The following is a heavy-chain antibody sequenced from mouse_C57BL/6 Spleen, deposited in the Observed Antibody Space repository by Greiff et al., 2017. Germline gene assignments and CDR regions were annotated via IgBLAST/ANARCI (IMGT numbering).Heavy chain of an antibody. Sequence: QVQLKQPGAELVMPGASVKLSCKASGYTFTSYWMHWVKQRPGQGLEWIGEIDPSDSYTNYNQKFKGKSTLTVDKSSSTAYMQLSSLTSEDSAVYYCARSDGYFSYWYFDVWGTGTTVTVSS. J-gene: IGHJ1*03. D-gene: IGHD2-3*01. CDR1: GYTFTSYW. V-gene: IGHV1-69*01. CDR3: ARSDGYFSYWYFDV. CDR2: IDPSDSYT.